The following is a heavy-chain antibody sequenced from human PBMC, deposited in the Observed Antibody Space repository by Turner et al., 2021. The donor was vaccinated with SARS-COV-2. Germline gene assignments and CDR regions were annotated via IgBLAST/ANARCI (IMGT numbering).Heavy chain of an antibody. J-gene: IGHJ4*02. Sequence: QVQLQESGPGLVKPSETLSLPCTFSGDSINSYYWHWIRTSPGKGLDWIGYISYIGIPNYNPSLRSRIAISLDKSKKQFSLTLSSVTAADTAVYFCARDPSGTFPRGLFDSWGQGALVTVSS. V-gene: IGHV4-59*01. CDR3: ARDPSGTFPRGLFDS. D-gene: IGHD3-10*01. CDR1: GDSINSYY. CDR2: ISYIGIP.